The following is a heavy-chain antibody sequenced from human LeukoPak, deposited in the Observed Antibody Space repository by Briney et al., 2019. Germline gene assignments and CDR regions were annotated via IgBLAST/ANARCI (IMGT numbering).Heavy chain of an antibody. V-gene: IGHV3-74*01. Sequence: PGGSLRLSCAASGFTFSNYWMHWVRQAPGKGLVWVSRINSAGSSTSYADSVKGRFTISRDNAKNTLYLQMNSLRAEDRAVYYCAVPPPPGFSYGENLFDYWGQGTLVTVSS. J-gene: IGHJ4*02. CDR1: GFTFSNYW. CDR3: AVPPPPGFSYGENLFDY. D-gene: IGHD3-16*01. CDR2: INSAGSST.